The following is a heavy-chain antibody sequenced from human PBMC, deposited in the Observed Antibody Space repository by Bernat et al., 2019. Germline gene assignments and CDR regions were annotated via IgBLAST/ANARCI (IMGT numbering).Heavy chain of an antibody. D-gene: IGHD3-16*01. CDR1: GFTFSNAW. CDR2: VKSKTDGGTT. CDR3: TTGGDYYNRYGMDV. J-gene: IGHJ6*02. Sequence: EVQLVESGGGLVKPGGSLRLSCAASGFTFSNAWMSWVRQAPGKGLEWVGRVKSKTDGGTTDYAAPVKGRFTISRDDSKNTLYLQMNSLKTEDTAVHYCTTGGDYYNRYGMDVWGQGTTVTVSS. V-gene: IGHV3-15*01.